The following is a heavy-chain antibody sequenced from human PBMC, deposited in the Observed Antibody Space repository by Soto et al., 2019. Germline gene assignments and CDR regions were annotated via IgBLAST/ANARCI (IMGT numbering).Heavy chain of an antibody. J-gene: IGHJ4*02. CDR3: AHRGYMYGNWDHGYFDY. Sequence: QITLKESGPTRVRPTQTLALICTFSGFSLTTSGVGVGWIRKTPGKALEWLAVIYWDDDKRYSPSLKSRLTITKDTSKNQVVLTMADMDPVDTATYFCAHRGYMYGNWDHGYFDYWGQGTLVTVSS. V-gene: IGHV2-5*02. CDR2: IYWDDDK. CDR1: GFSLTTSGVG. D-gene: IGHD5-18*01.